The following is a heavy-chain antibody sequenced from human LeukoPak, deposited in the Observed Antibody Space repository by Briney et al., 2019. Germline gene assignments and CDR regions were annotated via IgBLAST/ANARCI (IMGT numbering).Heavy chain of an antibody. D-gene: IGHD6-13*01. Sequence: GGSLRLSCAASGFTFSNHYMHWVRQAPGKGLVSVSRIDPNGRYTSYADSVKGRFTISRDNSKNTLYLQMNSLRAEDTAVYYCAREIAAHDNWFDPWGQGTLVTVSS. CDR3: AREIAAHDNWFDP. CDR2: IDPNGRYT. V-gene: IGHV3-74*01. J-gene: IGHJ5*02. CDR1: GFTFSNHY.